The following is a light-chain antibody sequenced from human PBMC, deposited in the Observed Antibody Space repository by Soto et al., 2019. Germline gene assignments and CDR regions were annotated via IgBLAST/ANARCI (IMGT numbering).Light chain of an antibody. CDR3: SSYTSSSTYV. J-gene: IGLJ1*01. CDR1: SSDIGGYNY. Sequence: SALTQPASVSGSPGQSITIFCTGTSSDIGGYNYVSWYQQHPGKAPKLLIYDVSNRPSGVSNRFSGSKSGNTASLTISGLQAEDEADYYCSSYTSSSTYVFAAGTKVTVL. CDR2: DVS. V-gene: IGLV2-14*01.